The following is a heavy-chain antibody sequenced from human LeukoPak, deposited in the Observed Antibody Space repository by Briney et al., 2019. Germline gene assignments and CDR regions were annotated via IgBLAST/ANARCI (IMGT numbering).Heavy chain of an antibody. CDR1: GFTFSDYF. CDR3: ARSARSEDYDFWSGYLPN. D-gene: IGHD3-3*01. V-gene: IGHV3-11*04. CDR2: ITYSGTTI. J-gene: IGHJ4*02. Sequence: GGSLRLSCAASGFTFSDYFMSWIRQAPGKGLEWVSYITYSGTTIYYADSVKGRFTVSRDNAKNSLYLQMSSLRAEDTAVYYCARSARSEDYDFWSGYLPNWGQGTLVTVSS.